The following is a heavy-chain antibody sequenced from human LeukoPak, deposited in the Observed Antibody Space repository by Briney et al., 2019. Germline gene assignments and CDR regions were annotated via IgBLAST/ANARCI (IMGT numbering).Heavy chain of an antibody. CDR3: ARDSPGRYYDSSGLTFDY. CDR2: IYYSGST. J-gene: IGHJ4*02. D-gene: IGHD3-22*01. Sequence: SETLSLTCTVSGGSISSSSYYWGWIRQPPGKGLEWIGSIYYSGSTYYNPSLKSRVTISVDTSKNQFSLKLSSVTAADTAVYYCARDSPGRYYDSSGLTFDYWGQGTLVTVSS. V-gene: IGHV4-39*07. CDR1: GGSISSSSYY.